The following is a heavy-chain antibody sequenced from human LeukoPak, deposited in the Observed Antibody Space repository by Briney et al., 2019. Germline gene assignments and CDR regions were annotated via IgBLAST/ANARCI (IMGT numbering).Heavy chain of an antibody. CDR3: ARDSDCSGGSCYSPYYMDV. CDR1: GFTFSSYG. V-gene: IGHV3-48*01. Sequence: GGSLRLSCAASGFTFSSYGMSWVRQAPGKGLEWVSYISSSSSTIYYADSVKGRFTISRDNAKNSLYLQMNSLRAGDTAVYYCARDSDCSGGSCYSPYYMDVWGKGTTVTVSS. CDR2: ISSSSSTI. J-gene: IGHJ6*03. D-gene: IGHD2-15*01.